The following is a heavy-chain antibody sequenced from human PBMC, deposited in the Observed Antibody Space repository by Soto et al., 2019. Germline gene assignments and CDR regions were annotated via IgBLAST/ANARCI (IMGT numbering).Heavy chain of an antibody. D-gene: IGHD1-20*01. Sequence: ESGGGLVQPGGSLRLSCAASGLTFNGLTFSRYWMSWVRQAPGKGLEWVANIKEDGSDKYYVDSVKGRFTISRDNAKNALFLQMNSLRAEDSALYYCASENWYYFDNWGQGILVTVSS. V-gene: IGHV3-7*01. J-gene: IGHJ4*02. CDR3: ASENWYYFDN. CDR2: IKEDGSDK. CDR1: GLTFNGLTFSRYW.